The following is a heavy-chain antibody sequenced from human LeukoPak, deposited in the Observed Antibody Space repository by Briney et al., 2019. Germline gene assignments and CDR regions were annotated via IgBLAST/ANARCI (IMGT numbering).Heavy chain of an antibody. CDR1: GFTFSSHA. CDR2: IYSGGST. V-gene: IGHV3-53*01. J-gene: IGHJ4*02. D-gene: IGHD3-22*01. Sequence: GGSLRLSCVGSGFTFSSHAMSWVRQAPEKGLEWVSVIYSGGSTYYADSVKGRFTISRDNSKNTLYLQMNSLRAEDTAVYYCARYYYYDGSSYYHHFDYWGQGTLVTVSS. CDR3: ARYYYYDGSSYYHHFDY.